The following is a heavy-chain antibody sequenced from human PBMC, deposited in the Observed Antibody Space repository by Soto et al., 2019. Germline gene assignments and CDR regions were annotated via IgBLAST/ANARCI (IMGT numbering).Heavy chain of an antibody. CDR1: GYSFTSYW. CDR3: ARGLVVATDYYYYGMDV. J-gene: IGHJ6*02. D-gene: IGHD5-12*01. V-gene: IGHV5-51*01. CDR2: IYPGDSDT. Sequence: HWESLKISCKGSGYSFTSYWIGWVRQMPGKGLEWMGIIYPGDSDTRYSPSFQGQVTISADKSISTAYLQWSSLKASDTAMYYCARGLVVATDYYYYGMDVWGQGTTVTVS.